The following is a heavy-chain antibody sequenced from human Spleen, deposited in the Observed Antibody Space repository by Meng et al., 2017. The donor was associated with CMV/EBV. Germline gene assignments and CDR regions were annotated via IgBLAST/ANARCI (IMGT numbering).Heavy chain of an antibody. Sequence: SETLSLTCTVSGGSVSSGSYYWSWIRQPPGKGLEWIGYIYYSGSTNYNPSLKSRVTISVDTSKNQFSLKLSSVTAADTAVYYCARGGTVDYYDFWSGPDYWGQGTLVTISS. V-gene: IGHV4-61*01. CDR3: ARGGTVDYYDFWSGPDY. CDR2: IYYSGST. J-gene: IGHJ4*02. D-gene: IGHD3-3*01. CDR1: GGSVSSGSYY.